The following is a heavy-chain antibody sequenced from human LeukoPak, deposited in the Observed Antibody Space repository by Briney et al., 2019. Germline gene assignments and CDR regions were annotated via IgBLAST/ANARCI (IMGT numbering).Heavy chain of an antibody. D-gene: IGHD1-26*01. CDR1: GYTFASSW. J-gene: IGHJ4*02. CDR2: IYPGDPGT. Sequence: GESLKISCKASGYTFASSWIGWVRQMPGKGLEWMGIIYPGDPGTRYSPSFADQVTISADKSINTAYLQWSSLKASDTAMYYCARHLLGEAYFMDYWGQGTLVTVSS. V-gene: IGHV5-51*01. CDR3: ARHLLGEAYFMDY.